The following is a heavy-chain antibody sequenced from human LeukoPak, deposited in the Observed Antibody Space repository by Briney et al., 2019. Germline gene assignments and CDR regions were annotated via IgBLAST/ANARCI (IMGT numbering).Heavy chain of an antibody. V-gene: IGHV3-23*01. CDR1: GFTFSSYG. CDR3: AKDFVVVVAAMFDY. CDR2: ISGSGGST. J-gene: IGHJ4*02. Sequence: VGSLGLSCAASGFTFSSYGMHWVRQAPGKGLEWVSAISGSGGSTYYADSVKGRFTISRDNSKNTLYLQMNSLRAEDTAVYYCAKDFVVVVAAMFDYWGQGTLVTVSS. D-gene: IGHD2-15*01.